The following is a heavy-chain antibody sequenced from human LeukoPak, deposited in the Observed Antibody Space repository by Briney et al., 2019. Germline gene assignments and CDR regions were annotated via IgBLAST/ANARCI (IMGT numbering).Heavy chain of an antibody. D-gene: IGHD1-1*01. CDR2: INHSGST. V-gene: IGHV4-34*01. Sequence: SETLSLTCAVYGGSFSGYYWSWIRQPPGKGLEWIGEINHSGSTNYNPSLKSRVTISVDTSKNQFSLKLSSVTAADTAVYYCARGSDDKYAMDVWGQGTTVTVSS. J-gene: IGHJ6*02. CDR3: ARGSDDKYAMDV. CDR1: GGSFSGYY.